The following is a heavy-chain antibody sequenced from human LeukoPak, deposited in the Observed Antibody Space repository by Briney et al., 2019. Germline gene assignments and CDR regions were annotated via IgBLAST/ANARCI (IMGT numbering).Heavy chain of an antibody. Sequence: PGRSLRLSCAASGFTFSSYAMHWARQAPGKGLEWAAVISYDGSNKYYADSVKGRFTISRDNSKNTLYLQMNSLRAEDTAVYYCARLVVSYYGMDVWGQGTTVTVSS. CDR2: ISYDGSNK. CDR1: GFTFSSYA. D-gene: IGHD6-6*01. J-gene: IGHJ6*02. V-gene: IGHV3-30-3*01. CDR3: ARLVVSYYGMDV.